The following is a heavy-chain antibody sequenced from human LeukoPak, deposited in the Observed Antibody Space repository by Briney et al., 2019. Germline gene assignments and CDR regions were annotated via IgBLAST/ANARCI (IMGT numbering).Heavy chain of an antibody. CDR1: GFTFRSHA. J-gene: IGHJ2*01. V-gene: IGHV3-23*01. CDR2: IYENGGTT. CDR3: ARGRPTMIAYWYFDL. Sequence: GGSLRLSCVGSGFTFRSHAMSWVRQAPEKGLEFVSGIYENGGTTYYADSVKGRFSISRDNSKNTLYLQMDSLRGEDTAVYYCARGRPTMIAYWYFDLWGRGTLVTVSS. D-gene: IGHD3-22*01.